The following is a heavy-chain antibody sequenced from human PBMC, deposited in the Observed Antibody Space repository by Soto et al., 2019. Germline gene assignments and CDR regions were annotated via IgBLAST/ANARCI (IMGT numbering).Heavy chain of an antibody. Sequence: EVQLVESGGGLVKPGGSLRLSCAGSGFTFTDAWMNWVRQAPGKGMEWVGRIKTKSEGGATDYAAPVKGRFAISRDDSKNTVDLQMDSLKTEDTGVYYCTTNRQSGDYWGQGTVVTVSS. CDR3: TTNRQSGDY. V-gene: IGHV3-15*07. CDR2: IKTKSEGGAT. D-gene: IGHD1-26*01. J-gene: IGHJ4*02. CDR1: GFTFTDAW.